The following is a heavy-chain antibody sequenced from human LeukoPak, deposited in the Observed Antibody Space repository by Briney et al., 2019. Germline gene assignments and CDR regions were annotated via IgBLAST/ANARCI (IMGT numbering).Heavy chain of an antibody. CDR3: ARNRNYGLDI. J-gene: IGHJ3*02. V-gene: IGHV3-11*06. D-gene: IGHD1-14*01. CDR1: GFTFSDYY. Sequence: GGSLRLSCAASGFTFSDYYLSWIRQAPGKGLECVSYISSSGSQTLHADSVKGRFTISRDNAKNSLYLQMNSLRAEDTAVYYCARNRNYGLDIWGQGTKVTASS. CDR2: ISSSGSQT.